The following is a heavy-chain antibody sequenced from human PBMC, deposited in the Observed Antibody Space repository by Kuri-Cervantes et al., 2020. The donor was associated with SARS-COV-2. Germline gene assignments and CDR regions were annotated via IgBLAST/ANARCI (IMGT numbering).Heavy chain of an antibody. D-gene: IGHD5-18*01. V-gene: IGHV3-66*03. CDR3: ASYSGYSYGMGFGYYYFGMDV. Sequence: GESLKISCAASGFTVSSNFMSWVRPAPGKGLEWVSVIYSCGSTYYADSVKGRFTISRDNSKNTLYLQMNSLSAEDTAVYYCASYSGYSYGMGFGYYYFGMDVWGQGTTVTVSS. CDR1: GFTVSSNF. J-gene: IGHJ6*02. CDR2: IYSCGST.